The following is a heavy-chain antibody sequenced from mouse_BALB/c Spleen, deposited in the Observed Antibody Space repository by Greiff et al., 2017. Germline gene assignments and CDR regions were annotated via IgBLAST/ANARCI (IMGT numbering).Heavy chain of an antibody. CDR3: AREAYAMDY. Sequence: EVMLVESGGGLVQPGGSRKLSCAASGFTFSSFGMHWVRQAPEKGLEWVAYISSGSSTIYYADTVKGRFTISRDNPKNTLFLQMTSLRSEDTAMYYCAREAYAMDYWGQGTSVTVSS. J-gene: IGHJ4*01. CDR2: ISSGSSTI. CDR1: GFTFSSFG. V-gene: IGHV5-17*02.